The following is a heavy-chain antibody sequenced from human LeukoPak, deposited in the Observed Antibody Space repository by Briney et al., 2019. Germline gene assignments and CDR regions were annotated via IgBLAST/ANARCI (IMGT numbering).Heavy chain of an antibody. CDR3: ARGSSSWPLV. CDR1: GYTFTSYY. D-gene: IGHD6-13*01. CDR2: INPSGGST. J-gene: IGHJ4*02. V-gene: IGHV1-46*01. Sequence: ASVKVSCKAAGYTFTSYYIHWVRQAPGQGLEWMGIINPSGGSTSYAQKFQGRVTMTRDTSTSTVYMELSSLISEDTAVYYCARGSSSWPLVWGQGTLVTVSS.